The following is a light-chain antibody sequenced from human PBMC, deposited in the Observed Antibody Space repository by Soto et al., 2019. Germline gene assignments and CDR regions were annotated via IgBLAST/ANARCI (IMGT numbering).Light chain of an antibody. CDR1: TSDIDLYDL. CDR3: CSYAGFTTYV. V-gene: IGLV2-23*02. Sequence: QSALTQPASVSGSPGQSITISCTGTTSDIDLYDLVSWYRQYPGKAPKLIIYGVSKRPSGVSDRFSGSKSGNTASLTISGLQAEDEAEYYCCSYAGFTTYVFGSGTKVTVL. CDR2: GVS. J-gene: IGLJ1*01.